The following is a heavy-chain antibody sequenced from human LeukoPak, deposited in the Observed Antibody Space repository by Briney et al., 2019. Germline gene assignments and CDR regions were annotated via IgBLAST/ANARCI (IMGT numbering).Heavy chain of an antibody. CDR1: GYTFTSYD. D-gene: IGHD6-6*01. J-gene: IGHJ3*02. V-gene: IGHV1-8*03. CDR3: ARSSSENAFDI. CDR2: MNPNSGNT. Sequence: ASVKVSCKASGYTFTSYDINWVRQATGQGLEWMGWMNPNSGNTGYAQKFQGRVTITRNTSISTAYMELSSLRSEDTAVYYCARSSSENAFDIWGQGAMVTVSS.